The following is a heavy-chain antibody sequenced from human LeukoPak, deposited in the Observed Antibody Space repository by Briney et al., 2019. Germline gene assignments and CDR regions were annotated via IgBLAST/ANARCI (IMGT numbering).Heavy chain of an antibody. CDR2: IYYSGST. J-gene: IGHJ3*02. Sequence: PSETLSLTCTVSGGSISSSSYYWGWIRQPPGKGLEWIGSIYYSGSTYYNPSLKSRVTISVDTSKNQFSLKLSSVTAADTAVYYCARDRAYGWGFRADKRIDAFDIWGQGTMVTVSS. CDR3: ARDRAYGWGFRADKRIDAFDI. D-gene: IGHD3-16*01. CDR1: GGSISSSSYY. V-gene: IGHV4-39*07.